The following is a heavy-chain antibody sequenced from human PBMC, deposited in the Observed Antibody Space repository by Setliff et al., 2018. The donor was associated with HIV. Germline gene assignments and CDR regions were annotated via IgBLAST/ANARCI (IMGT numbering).Heavy chain of an antibody. D-gene: IGHD3-22*01. J-gene: IGHJ4*02. CDR3: ARGGVYYYDSRGWSMDY. Sequence: SVKVSCKASGCTFSSYAISWVRPAAGQGLDWMGGIIPVFCTTNYAQKFQGRVTITADESKNTAYLELSSLRSEDTAVYYCARGGVYYYDSRGWSMDYWGQGTLVTVSS. CDR1: GCTFSSYA. V-gene: IGHV1-69*13. CDR2: IIPVFCTT.